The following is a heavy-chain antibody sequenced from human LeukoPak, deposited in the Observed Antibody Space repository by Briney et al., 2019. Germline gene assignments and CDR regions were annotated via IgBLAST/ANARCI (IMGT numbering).Heavy chain of an antibody. D-gene: IGHD2-15*01. Sequence: PGGSLRLSCAASGFTVSTNYMSWVRQAPGKGLEWVSLIYSGGTTYYADSVKGRFTISRDNAKNSLYLQMNSLRAEDTAVYYCARWDAYCSGGTCYFGGFAFDIWGQGTMVTVSS. CDR2: IYSGGTT. J-gene: IGHJ3*02. CDR3: ARWDAYCSGGTCYFGGFAFDI. CDR1: GFTVSTNY. V-gene: IGHV3-66*01.